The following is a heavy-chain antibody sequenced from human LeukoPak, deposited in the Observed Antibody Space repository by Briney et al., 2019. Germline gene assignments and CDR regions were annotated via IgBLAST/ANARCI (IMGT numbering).Heavy chain of an antibody. CDR3: ARAQGRYSSGWYYFDY. CDR2: INPNSGGT. D-gene: IGHD6-19*01. J-gene: IGHJ4*02. CDR1: GYTFTGYY. Sequence: ASVKVSCKASGYTFTGYYMHWVRQAPGQGLEWMGWINPNSGGTNYAQKFQGRVTMTRDTSISTAYMELSRLRSDDTAVYYCARAQGRYSSGWYYFDYWGQGTLVTVSS. V-gene: IGHV1-2*02.